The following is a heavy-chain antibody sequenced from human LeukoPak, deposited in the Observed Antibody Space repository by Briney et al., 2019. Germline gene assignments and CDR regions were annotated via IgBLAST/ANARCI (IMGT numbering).Heavy chain of an antibody. CDR3: ARTLRLGTPRAFDI. V-gene: IGHV3-7*05. CDR1: GFTSSSYW. D-gene: IGHD1-14*01. Sequence: GGSLRLSCVVSGFTSSSYWMNWVRQAPGKGLEWVANIHEDGSDKYYVDSVKGRFTISRDNAKNSLYLQMNVLRAEDTALYYCARTLRLGTPRAFDIWGRGTMVTVSP. J-gene: IGHJ3*02. CDR2: IHEDGSDK.